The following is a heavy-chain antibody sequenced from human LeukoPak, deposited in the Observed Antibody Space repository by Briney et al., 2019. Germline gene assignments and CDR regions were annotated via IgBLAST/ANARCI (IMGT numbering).Heavy chain of an antibody. D-gene: IGHD5-24*01. V-gene: IGHV4-59*01. CDR3: ARDLATAFDY. Sequence: SETLSLTRTVSGGSISSNYWTWIRQPPGKGLEWIGNINYSGNTNYNPSLKSRVTISVDMSKNQFSLRLRSVTAADTAVYYCARDLATAFDYWGQGTLVAVSS. CDR1: GGSISSNY. CDR2: INYSGNT. J-gene: IGHJ4*02.